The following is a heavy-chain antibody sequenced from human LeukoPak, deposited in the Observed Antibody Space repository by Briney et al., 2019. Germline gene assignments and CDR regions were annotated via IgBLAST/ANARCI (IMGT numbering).Heavy chain of an antibody. CDR1: GFTFSSYA. CDR2: ISGSGGST. J-gene: IGHJ4*02. D-gene: IGHD3-10*01. CDR3: ARGSYPYYFDY. V-gene: IGHV3-23*01. Sequence: GGSLRLSCAASGFTFSSYAMSWVRQAPGKGLEWVSAISGSGGSTYYADSVKGRFTISRDNSKNTLYLQMNGLRAEDTSVYFCARGSYPYYFDYWGQGTLVTVSS.